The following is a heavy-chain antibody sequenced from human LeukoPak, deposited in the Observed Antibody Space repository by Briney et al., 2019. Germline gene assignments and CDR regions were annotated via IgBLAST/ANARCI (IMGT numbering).Heavy chain of an antibody. D-gene: IGHD1-26*01. CDR2: INSDGSST. CDR1: GFTFSSYW. Sequence: GGSLRLSCAASGFTFSSYWMHWVRQAPGKGLVWVSRINSDGSSTSYADSVKGRFTISRDNAKNTLYLQMNSLRAEDTAVYYCARDFLGILGGPVWYFDLWGRGTLVTVSS. CDR3: ARDFLGILGGPVWYFDL. V-gene: IGHV3-74*01. J-gene: IGHJ2*01.